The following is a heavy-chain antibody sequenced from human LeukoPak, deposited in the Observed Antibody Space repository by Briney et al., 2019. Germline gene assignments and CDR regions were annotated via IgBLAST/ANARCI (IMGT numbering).Heavy chain of an antibody. V-gene: IGHV4-61*01. CDR3: ARVTGYIVEDYFDY. J-gene: IGHJ4*02. CDR2: IYYSGST. D-gene: IGHD3-22*01. Sequence: PSQTLSLTCTVSGGSISSGSYYWSWIRQPPGKGLEWIGYIYYSGSTNYNPSLKSRVTISVDTSKNQFSLRLSSVTAADTAVYYCARVTGYIVEDYFDYWGQGTLVTVSS. CDR1: GGSISSGSYY.